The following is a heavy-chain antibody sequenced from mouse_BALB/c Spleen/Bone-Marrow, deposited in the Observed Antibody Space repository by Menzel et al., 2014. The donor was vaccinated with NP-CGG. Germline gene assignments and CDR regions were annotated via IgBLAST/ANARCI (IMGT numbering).Heavy chain of an antibody. CDR3: SREITRYAVDY. J-gene: IGHJ4*01. V-gene: IGHV1-54*01. CDR2: INPGSGGV. D-gene: IGHD2-4*01. CDR1: GYAFTNYW. Sequence: QVQLKQPGAELVRPGTSVKVSCKASGYAFTNYWIEWVKQRPGQGLEWIGVINPGSGGVNYNEKFKGKATLTADKSSSTAYIQLSSLTSDDSAVYFCSREITRYAVDYWGQGTSVTVSS.